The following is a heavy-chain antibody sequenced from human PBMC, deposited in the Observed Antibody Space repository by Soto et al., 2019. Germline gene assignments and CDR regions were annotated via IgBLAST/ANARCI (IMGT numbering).Heavy chain of an antibody. CDR1: GGTFSSYA. Sequence: ASVKVSCKASGGTFSSYAISWVRQSPGQGLEWMGGIIPIFGTANYAQKFQGRVTITADESTSTAYMELSSLRSEDTAVYYCAAKDSSSSVYYYGMDVWGQGTTVTVSS. D-gene: IGHD6-6*01. J-gene: IGHJ6*02. CDR3: AAKDSSSSVYYYGMDV. CDR2: IIPIFGTA. V-gene: IGHV1-69*13.